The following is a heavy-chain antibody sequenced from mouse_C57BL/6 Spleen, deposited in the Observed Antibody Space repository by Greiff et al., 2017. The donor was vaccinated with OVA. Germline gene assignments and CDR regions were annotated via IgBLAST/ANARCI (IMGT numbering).Heavy chain of an antibody. CDR2: INPNNGGT. J-gene: IGHJ3*01. CDR1: GYTFTDYN. CDR3: ARVYDYGPWFAY. D-gene: IGHD2-4*01. V-gene: IGHV1-22*01. Sequence: EVQLQQSGPELVKPGASVKMSCKASGYTFTDYNMHWVKQSHGKSLEWIGYINPNNGGTSYNQKFKGKATLTVNKSSSTAYMELRSLTSEDSAVYYCARVYDYGPWFAYWGQGTLVTVSA.